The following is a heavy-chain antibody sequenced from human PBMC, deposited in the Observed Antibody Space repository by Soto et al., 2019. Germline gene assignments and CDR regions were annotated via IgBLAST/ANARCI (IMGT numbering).Heavy chain of an antibody. CDR1: GGTFSSYT. Sequence: QVQLVQSGAEVKKPGSSVRVSCTPSGGTFSSYTISWVRQAPGQGLEWMGRIVAITGMTRYAQKFQGRLTITAVTSTTTAYLELSSLTCEDSAVYFCSRGVASLVDSWGQGTQVTVSS. CDR2: IVAITGMT. J-gene: IGHJ4*02. V-gene: IGHV1-69*02. CDR3: SRGVASLVDS. D-gene: IGHD2-15*01.